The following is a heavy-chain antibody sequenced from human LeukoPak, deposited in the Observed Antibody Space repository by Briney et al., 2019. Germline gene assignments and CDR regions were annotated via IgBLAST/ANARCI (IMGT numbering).Heavy chain of an antibody. V-gene: IGHV1-2*02. D-gene: IGHD3-10*01. Sequence: ASVKVSCKASGYTFPGYYMHWVRQAPGQGLEWMGWITPNSGGTNYAQQFQGRVTMTRDTSISTAYMELSRLKSDDTAVYYCASRARGKTNYGSGSYQSYYYYMDVWGKGTTVTVSS. CDR1: GYTFPGYY. CDR3: ASRARGKTNYGSGSYQSYYYYMDV. CDR2: ITPNSGGT. J-gene: IGHJ6*03.